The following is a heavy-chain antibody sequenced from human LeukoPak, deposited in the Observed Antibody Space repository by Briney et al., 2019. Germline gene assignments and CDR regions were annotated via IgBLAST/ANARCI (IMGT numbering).Heavy chain of an antibody. V-gene: IGHV3-30-3*01. CDR3: ARGEMATITLIDY. D-gene: IGHD5-24*01. J-gene: IGHJ4*02. CDR2: ISYDGSNK. Sequence: PGGSLRLSCAASGFTFSSYAMHWVRQAPGKGLEWVAVISYDGSNKYYADSVKGRFTISRDNSKNTLYLQMNSLRAEDTAVYYCARGEMATITLIDYWGQGTLVTVSS. CDR1: GFTFSSYA.